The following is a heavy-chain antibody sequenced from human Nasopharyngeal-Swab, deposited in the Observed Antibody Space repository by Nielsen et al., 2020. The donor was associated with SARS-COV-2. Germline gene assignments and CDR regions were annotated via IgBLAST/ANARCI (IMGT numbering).Heavy chain of an antibody. CDR3: ARSVAGTTHYYYYYGMDV. CDR2: INPNSGGT. CDR1: GYTFTGYY. D-gene: IGHD6-19*01. Sequence: APVKVSCKASGYTFTGYYMHWVRQAPGQGLEWMGRINPNSGGTNYAQKFQGRVTMTRDTSISTAYMELSRLRSDDTAVYYCARSVAGTTHYYYYYGMDVWGQGTTVTVSS. V-gene: IGHV1-2*06. J-gene: IGHJ6*02.